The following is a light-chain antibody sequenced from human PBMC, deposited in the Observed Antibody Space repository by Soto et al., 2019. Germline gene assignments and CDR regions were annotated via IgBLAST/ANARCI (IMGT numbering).Light chain of an antibody. CDR1: QALGNN. V-gene: IGKV3-15*01. Sequence: EVVMMQSPATLSVSPRERATLSCRASQALGNNLAWYQHKPGQAPRLLIYGASTRATGVPVRFSGSGSETEFTLSISSLQSDDLAVYYCQQRAKWPPLTFGGGTKVDIK. CDR3: QQRAKWPPLT. J-gene: IGKJ4*01. CDR2: GAS.